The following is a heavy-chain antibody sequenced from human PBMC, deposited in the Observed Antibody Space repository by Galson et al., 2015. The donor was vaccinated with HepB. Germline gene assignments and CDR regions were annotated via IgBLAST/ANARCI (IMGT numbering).Heavy chain of an antibody. CDR1: GFTFSDYY. Sequence: SLRLSCAASGFTFSDYYMSWIRQAPGKGLEWVSYISSGGSTIYYADSVKGRFTISRDNAKNSLYLQMNSLRAEDTAMYYCARSLPVAKPLDYWGQGTLVTVSS. J-gene: IGHJ4*02. D-gene: IGHD6-19*01. CDR3: ARSLPVAKPLDY. V-gene: IGHV3-11*01. CDR2: ISSGGSTI.